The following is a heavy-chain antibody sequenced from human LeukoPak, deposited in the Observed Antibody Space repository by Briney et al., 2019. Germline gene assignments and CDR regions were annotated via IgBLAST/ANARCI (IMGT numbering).Heavy chain of an antibody. J-gene: IGHJ4*02. CDR1: GYTFTGYY. D-gene: IGHD3-10*01. Sequence: GASVKVSCKASGYTFTGYYMHWVRQAPGQGLEWMGWINPNSGGTNYAQKFQGRVTMTRDTSISTAYMELSRLRSDDTAVYYCARHAFGELFGSEDFDYWGQGTLVTVSS. V-gene: IGHV1-2*02. CDR3: ARHAFGELFGSEDFDY. CDR2: INPNSGGT.